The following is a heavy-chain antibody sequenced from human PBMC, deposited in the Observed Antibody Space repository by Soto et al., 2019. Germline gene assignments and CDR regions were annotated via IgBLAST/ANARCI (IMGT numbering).Heavy chain of an antibody. CDR1: GGSVSSGSYY. Sequence: SETLSLTCTVSGGSVSSGSYYWSWIRQPPGKGLEWIGYIYYSGSTNYNPSLKSRVTISVDTSKNQFSLKLSSVTAADTAVYYCARDGVVGATDAFDIWGQGTMVTVSS. D-gene: IGHD1-26*01. CDR2: IYYSGST. J-gene: IGHJ3*02. V-gene: IGHV4-61*01. CDR3: ARDGVVGATDAFDI.